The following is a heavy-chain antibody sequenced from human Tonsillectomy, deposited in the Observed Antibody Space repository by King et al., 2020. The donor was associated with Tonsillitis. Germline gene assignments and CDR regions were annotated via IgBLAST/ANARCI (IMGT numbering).Heavy chain of an antibody. Sequence: VQLVESGGGLVQPGGSLRLSCAVSGLTFSSYWMSWVRQAPGKGLEWVANINQNGSEKYYVDSVKGRFTISRDNAKNSLYLQMNSLRADDTAVYSCARDVTFGGKYWGPGTLVTVSS. V-gene: IGHV3-7*03. CDR3: ARDVTFGGKY. J-gene: IGHJ4*02. CDR1: GLTFSSYW. D-gene: IGHD4-23*01. CDR2: INQNGSEK.